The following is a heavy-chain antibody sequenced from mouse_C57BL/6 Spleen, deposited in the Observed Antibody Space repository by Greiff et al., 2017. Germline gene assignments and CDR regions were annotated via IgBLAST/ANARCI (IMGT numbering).Heavy chain of an antibody. CDR2: ISSGSSTI. CDR1: GFTFRDYG. D-gene: IGHD1-1*01. V-gene: IGHV5-17*01. Sequence: EVTLVESGGGLVKPGGSLKLSCAASGFTFRDYGMHWVRHAPEKGLESVAYISSGSSTIYYADPVKGRFTISRDNAKTTLFLQMTSLRSEDTAMYYCEIPYYYGRSGGAMDYRGRGTSVTVSS. CDR3: EIPYYYGRSGGAMDY. J-gene: IGHJ4*01.